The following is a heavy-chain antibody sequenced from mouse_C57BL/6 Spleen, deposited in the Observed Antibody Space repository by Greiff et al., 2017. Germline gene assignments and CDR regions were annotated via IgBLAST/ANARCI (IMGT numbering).Heavy chain of an antibody. CDR1: GFTFSSYA. V-gene: IGHV5-4*01. D-gene: IGHD1-1*01. Sequence: DVQLVESGGGLVKPGGSLKLSCAASGFTFSSYAMSWVRQTPEKRLEWVATISDGGSYTYYSDNVKGRFTISRDNAKNNLYLQMSHLKSEDTAMYYCARDRGTTVGMDYWGQGTSVTVSS. CDR2: ISDGGSYT. J-gene: IGHJ4*01. CDR3: ARDRGTTVGMDY.